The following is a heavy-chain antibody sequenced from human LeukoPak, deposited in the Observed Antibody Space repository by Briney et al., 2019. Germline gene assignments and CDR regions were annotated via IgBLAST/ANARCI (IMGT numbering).Heavy chain of an antibody. D-gene: IGHD3-9*01. J-gene: IGHJ4*02. Sequence: GASVKVSCKVSGYSLIEVAMHWVRQAPGKGLEWVGSFDPEDGEDGETHYAQKFQGRVTMTEDASTDTAYMELTCLSSEDTALYYCAMTDRYAGRPFDYWGQGTPVTVSS. CDR2: FDPEDGEDGET. V-gene: IGHV1-24*01. CDR1: GYSLIEVA. CDR3: AMTDRYAGRPFDY.